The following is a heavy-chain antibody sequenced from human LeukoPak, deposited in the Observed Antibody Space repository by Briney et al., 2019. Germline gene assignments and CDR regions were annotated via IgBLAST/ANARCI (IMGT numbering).Heavy chain of an antibody. D-gene: IGHD6-19*01. Sequence: GGSLRLSCAASGFTFSSYGMSWVRQAPGKGLEWVSAISGSGGSTYYADSVKGRFTISRDNSKNTLYLQMNSLRAEDTAVYYCARNLAVAGNDDYWGQGTLVTVSS. J-gene: IGHJ4*02. V-gene: IGHV3-23*01. CDR2: ISGSGGST. CDR3: ARNLAVAGNDDY. CDR1: GFTFSSYG.